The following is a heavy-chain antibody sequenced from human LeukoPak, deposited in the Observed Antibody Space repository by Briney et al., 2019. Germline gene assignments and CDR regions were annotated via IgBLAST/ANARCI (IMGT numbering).Heavy chain of an antibody. V-gene: IGHV1-46*01. CDR3: ARGGRYDSSGFDY. D-gene: IGHD3-22*01. J-gene: IGHJ4*02. Sequence: ASVKVSCKASGYTFTSYGISWVRQAPGQGLEWMGIINPSGGSTSYAQKFQGRVTMTRDTSASTVFMELSSLRSADTAVYYCARGGRYDSSGFDYWGQGTLVTVSS. CDR2: INPSGGST. CDR1: GYTFTSYG.